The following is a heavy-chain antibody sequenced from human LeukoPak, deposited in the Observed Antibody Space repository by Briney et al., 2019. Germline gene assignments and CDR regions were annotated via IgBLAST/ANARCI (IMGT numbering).Heavy chain of an antibody. Sequence: ASVKVSCKASGYTFSSFYMHWVRQAPGQGLEWMGIINPTGGSTSYAQYFQGRVTMTRDTSTSTVYMELSSLRSEDTAVYYCARGDTVTIDAFDIWGQGTMVTVSS. V-gene: IGHV1-46*01. D-gene: IGHD4-17*01. J-gene: IGHJ3*02. CDR1: GYTFSSFY. CDR3: ARGDTVTIDAFDI. CDR2: INPTGGST.